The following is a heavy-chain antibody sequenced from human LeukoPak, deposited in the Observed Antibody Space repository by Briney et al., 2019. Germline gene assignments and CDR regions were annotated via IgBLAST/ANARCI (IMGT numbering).Heavy chain of an antibody. CDR3: AKESRGKIAAAGTVIDY. CDR2: IRYDGSNK. CDR1: GFTFSNAW. V-gene: IGHV3-30*02. Sequence: GGSLRLSCAASGFTFSNAWMSWVRQAPGKGLEWVAFIRYDGSNKYYADSVKGRFTISRDNSKNTLYLQMNSLRAEDTAVYYCAKESRGKIAAAGTVIDYWGQGTLVTVSS. D-gene: IGHD6-13*01. J-gene: IGHJ4*02.